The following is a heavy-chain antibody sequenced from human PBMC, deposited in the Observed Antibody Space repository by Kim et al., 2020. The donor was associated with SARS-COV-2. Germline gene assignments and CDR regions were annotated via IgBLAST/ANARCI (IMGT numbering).Heavy chain of an antibody. CDR3: ARETSAVTTEIDY. J-gene: IGHJ4*02. V-gene: IGHV3-30*04. D-gene: IGHD4-17*01. CDR2: ISYDGSNK. CDR1: GFTFSSYA. Sequence: GGSLRLSCAASGFTFSSYAMHWVRQAPGKGLEWVAVISYDGSNKYYADSVKGRFTISRDNSKNTLYLQMNSLRAEDTAVYYCARETSAVTTEIDYWGQGTLVTVSS.